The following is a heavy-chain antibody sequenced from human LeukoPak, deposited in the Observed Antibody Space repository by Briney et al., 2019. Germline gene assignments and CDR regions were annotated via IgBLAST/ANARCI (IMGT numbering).Heavy chain of an antibody. D-gene: IGHD6-19*01. CDR1: AFTFSSYG. Sequence: GGSLRLSCAASAFTFSSYGMHWVRQAPGKGLEWVAVIRNGGTNKYYADSGKGRFTISRDNTKNTLYLQMNSLRGEETAVYYCAKGREGSAWYLPEYWGRGTLVTVSS. V-gene: IGHV3-30*02. CDR3: AKGREGSAWYLPEY. J-gene: IGHJ4*02. CDR2: IRNGGTNK.